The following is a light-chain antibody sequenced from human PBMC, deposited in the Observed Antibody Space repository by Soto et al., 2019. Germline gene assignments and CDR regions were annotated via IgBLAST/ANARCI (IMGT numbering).Light chain of an antibody. V-gene: IGKV3-15*01. CDR3: QQLESYPST. Sequence: EIVMTQSPATLSVSPWERATLSCRASQSVSSDLAWYHQKPGQAPRLLIYGASTRATGIPARFSGSGSGTEFTLTISSLQPEDFATYYCQQLESYPSTFGGGTKVDI. J-gene: IGKJ4*01. CDR2: GAS. CDR1: QSVSSD.